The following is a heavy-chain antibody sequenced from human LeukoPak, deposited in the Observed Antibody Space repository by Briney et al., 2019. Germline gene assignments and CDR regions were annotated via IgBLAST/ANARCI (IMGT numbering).Heavy chain of an antibody. CDR2: ISGSGGST. J-gene: IGHJ3*02. CDR1: GFTFSSYA. V-gene: IGHV3-23*01. CDR3: ARVVDGSGSYDNHDSFDI. Sequence: GGSLRLSCAASGFTFSSYAMSWVRQAPGKGLEWVSAISGSGGSTHYADSVKGRFTISRDNSKNTLYLQMNSLRAEDTAVYYCARVVDGSGSYDNHDSFDIWGQGTMVTVSS. D-gene: IGHD3-10*01.